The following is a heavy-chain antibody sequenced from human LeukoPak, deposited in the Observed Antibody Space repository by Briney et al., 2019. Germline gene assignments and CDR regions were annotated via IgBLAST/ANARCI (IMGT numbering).Heavy chain of an antibody. CDR3: ATLMTTVTTDY. CDR2: ISSSSSYI. J-gene: IGHJ4*02. V-gene: IGHV3-21*01. D-gene: IGHD4-11*01. Sequence: GGSLRLSCAASGFTFSSYSMNWVRQAPGKGLEWVSSISSSSSYIYYADSVKGRFTISRDNAKNSLYLQMNSLRAEDTAVYYCATLMTTVTTDYWGQGTLVTVSS. CDR1: GFTFSSYS.